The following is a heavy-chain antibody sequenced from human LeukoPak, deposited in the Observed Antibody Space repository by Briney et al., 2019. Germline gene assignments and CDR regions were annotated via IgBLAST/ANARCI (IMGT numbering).Heavy chain of an antibody. D-gene: IGHD3-22*01. CDR3: AKDLRYYDSSGYLDY. Sequence: GGSLRLSCAASGFTFSSYGMHWVRQAPGKGLEWVAVISYDGSNKYYADSVKGRFTISRDYSKNTLYLQMNSLRAEDTAVYYCAKDLRYYDSSGYLDYWGQGTLVTVSS. J-gene: IGHJ4*02. CDR1: GFTFSSYG. CDR2: ISYDGSNK. V-gene: IGHV3-30*18.